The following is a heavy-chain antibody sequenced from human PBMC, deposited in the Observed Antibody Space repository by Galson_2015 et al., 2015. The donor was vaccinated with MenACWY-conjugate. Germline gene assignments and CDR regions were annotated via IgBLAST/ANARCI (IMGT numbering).Heavy chain of an antibody. V-gene: IGHV3-48*03. J-gene: IGHJ6*03. CDR2: ISKSGSPI. CDR1: GFTFTGYE. Sequence: SLRLSCAASGFTFTGYEFNWVRQAPGKGLEWLSYISKSGSPIYYADSVKGRFTISRDNIKKSLYLQMSSLRDEDTAVYYCARDYYDPLSAQYMDVWGKGTTVTVSS. CDR3: ARDYYDPLSAQYMDV. D-gene: IGHD3-3*01.